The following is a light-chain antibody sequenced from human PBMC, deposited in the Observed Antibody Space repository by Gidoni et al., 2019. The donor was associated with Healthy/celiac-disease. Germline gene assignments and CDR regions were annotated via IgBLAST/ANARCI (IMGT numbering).Light chain of an antibody. CDR2: GNS. V-gene: IGLV1-40*01. Sequence: QSVLTQPPTVSGAPGQRVTISCTGSISNIGAGYDVHCYHQLPGTAPKLLIYGNSNRPSGVPDRFSGSKSGTSASLAITGLQAEDQADYYCQSYDSSLSGSVFGGGTKLTVL. J-gene: IGLJ2*01. CDR1: ISNIGAGYD. CDR3: QSYDSSLSGSV.